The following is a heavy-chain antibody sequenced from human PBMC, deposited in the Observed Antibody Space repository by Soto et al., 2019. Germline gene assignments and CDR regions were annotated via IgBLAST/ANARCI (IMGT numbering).Heavy chain of an antibody. J-gene: IGHJ4*02. V-gene: IGHV2-5*02. D-gene: IGHD3-3*01. CDR1: GFSLSTTGVG. CDR2: IYWDDDK. Sequence: QMTLKESGPTLVKPTQTLTLTCTFSGFSLSTTGVGVGWIRQPPGKALEWLALIYWDDDKRYSPSLKSRLTITKVTSKNQVVLTMTSMDPVDTGTYFCAHRRVGRALDYWGQGTLVTVSS. CDR3: AHRRVGRALDY.